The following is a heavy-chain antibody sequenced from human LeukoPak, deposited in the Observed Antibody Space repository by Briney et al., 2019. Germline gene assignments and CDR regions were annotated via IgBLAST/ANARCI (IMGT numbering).Heavy chain of an antibody. J-gene: IGHJ4*02. Sequence: PGGSLRLSCSASGFTFSSYTMHWVRQAPGKGPEYVSAISTSGGSSYYADSVKDRFTISRENSKNTLYLQMSSLRAEDTAVYYCVKGGYGGYTLGIDYWGQGTLVTVSS. D-gene: IGHD5-12*01. V-gene: IGHV3-64D*09. CDR1: GFTFSSYT. CDR3: VKGGYGGYTLGIDY. CDR2: ISTSGGSS.